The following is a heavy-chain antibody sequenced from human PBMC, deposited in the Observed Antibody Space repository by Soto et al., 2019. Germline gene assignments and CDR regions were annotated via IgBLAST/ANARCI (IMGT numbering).Heavy chain of an antibody. J-gene: IGHJ4*02. Sequence: QLHLQESGPGLVKPSETLSLTCTVSGDSISSDISYWGWIRQPPGRGLEWLGFIFYTGNTYYNPSLKSRVTISMDTSKSQFSLKLRSVTAADTAVFYCARLGGISGYAKAWYKFDFWGPGAVVTVSS. CDR2: IFYTGNT. CDR3: ARLGGISGYAKAWYKFDF. D-gene: IGHD1-20*01. CDR1: GDSISSDISY. V-gene: IGHV4-39*01.